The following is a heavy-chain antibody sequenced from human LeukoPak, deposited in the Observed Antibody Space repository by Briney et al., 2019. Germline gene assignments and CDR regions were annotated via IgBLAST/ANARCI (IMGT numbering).Heavy chain of an antibody. CDR2: INPNSGGT. CDR3: ARDDNFQFDY. CDR1: GYTFTSYG. Sequence: GASVKVSCKASGYTFTSYGISWVRQAPGQGLEWMGWINPNSGGTNYAQKFQGRVTMTRDTAISTAYMELSRLRSDDTAVYYCARDDNFQFDYWGQGTLVTVSS. J-gene: IGHJ4*02. V-gene: IGHV1-2*02. D-gene: IGHD1-1*01.